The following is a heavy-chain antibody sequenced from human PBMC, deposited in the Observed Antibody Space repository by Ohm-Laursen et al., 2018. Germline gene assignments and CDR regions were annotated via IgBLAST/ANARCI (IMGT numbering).Heavy chain of an antibody. Sequence: SLRLSCAASGFTFSSDAMSWVRQAPGKGLEWVGFIRSKGYGGTTEYAASVKGRFTISRDDSKSIAYLQMNSLKTEDTAVYYCTRNGSYYDFWSGYYQYYFDYWGQGTLVTVSS. CDR1: GFTFSSDA. CDR2: IRSKGYGGTT. V-gene: IGHV3-49*04. J-gene: IGHJ4*02. D-gene: IGHD3-3*01. CDR3: TRNGSYYDFWSGYYQYYFDY.